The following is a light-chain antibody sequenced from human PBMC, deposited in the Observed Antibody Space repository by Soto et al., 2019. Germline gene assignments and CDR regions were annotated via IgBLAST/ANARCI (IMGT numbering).Light chain of an antibody. CDR3: QQYNNWPYT. J-gene: IGKJ2*01. CDR1: QSVSNK. V-gene: IGKV3-15*01. CDR2: GAS. Sequence: EIEMTQSPATLSVSPGERATLSCRASQSVSNKLAWYQQKPGQAPRLLIYGASTRATGIPARFSGSGSGTEFTLTISSLQSEDFAVYNCQQYNNWPYTFGQGTKLEIK.